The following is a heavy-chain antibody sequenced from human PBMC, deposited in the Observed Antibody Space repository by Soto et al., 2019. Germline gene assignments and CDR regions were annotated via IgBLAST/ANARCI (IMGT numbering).Heavy chain of an antibody. Sequence: ASVKVSCKASGYTFTSYDINWVRQATGQGLEWMGWMNPNSGNTGYAQKFQGRVTMTRNTSISTAYMELSSLRSEDTAVYYCARSPKGRGTMIVVVITPYYYYYGMDVWGQGTTVTVSS. CDR1: GYTFTSYD. J-gene: IGHJ6*02. V-gene: IGHV1-8*01. D-gene: IGHD3-22*01. CDR2: MNPNSGNT. CDR3: ARSPKGRGTMIVVVITPYYYYYGMDV.